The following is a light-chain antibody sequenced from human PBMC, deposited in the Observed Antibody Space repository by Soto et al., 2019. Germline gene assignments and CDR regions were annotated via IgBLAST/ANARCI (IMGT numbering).Light chain of an antibody. CDR2: GAS. Sequence: EVVLTQSPGTLSLYAGERATLSCTASQSVSTYLAWYQQKPGQAPRLLIYGASNRATGIPDRFGGSGSGTDFTLTISSLQPEDFATYYCQQSYSTPNTFGQGTRLEIK. CDR3: QQSYSTPNT. J-gene: IGKJ5*01. V-gene: IGKV3-11*01. CDR1: QSVSTY.